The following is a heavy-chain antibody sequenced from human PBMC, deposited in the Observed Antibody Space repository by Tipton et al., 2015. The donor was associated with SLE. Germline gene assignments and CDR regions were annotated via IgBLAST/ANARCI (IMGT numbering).Heavy chain of an antibody. CDR3: AREGQSCGGDCYAS. CDR1: GFSVTRNY. Sequence: GSLRLSCAASGFSVTRNYMSWFRQDPGKGLEWVSVLYSGGSTFYADSVKGRFTISRDASKNTLNLQMNDLRSEDTAVYYCAREGQSCGGDCYASWGQGTLVTVSS. V-gene: IGHV3-66*01. J-gene: IGHJ5*02. D-gene: IGHD2-21*01. CDR2: LYSGGST.